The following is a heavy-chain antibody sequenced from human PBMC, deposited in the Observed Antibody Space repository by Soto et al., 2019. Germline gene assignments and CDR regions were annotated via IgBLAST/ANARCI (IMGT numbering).Heavy chain of an antibody. CDR2: IGSSSSYT. D-gene: IGHD3-9*01. V-gene: IGHV3-11*05. CDR3: ARRRPTGYYNY. J-gene: IGHJ4*02. Sequence: QVQLVESGGDLVKPGGSLRLSCAASGFPFSDYYMSWIRQAPGKGLEWVSSIGSSSSYTNYADSVKGRFTISRDNAKNSLYLQMNSLRAEDTAVYYFARRRPTGYYNYWGQGTLVTVSA. CDR1: GFPFSDYY.